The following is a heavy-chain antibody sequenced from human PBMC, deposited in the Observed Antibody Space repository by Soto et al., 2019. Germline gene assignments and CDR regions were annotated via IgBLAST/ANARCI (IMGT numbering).Heavy chain of an antibody. V-gene: IGHV3-74*01. D-gene: IGHD3-10*01. Sequence: PGGSLRLSCAASGFIFKMYWMHWVRQSPGKGLVWISRIYNDGTYSDYADSVRGRFTISRDNVNDTLYLQMNNLRAEDSGLYYCTRGPRPISTGTGADWGQGTQGTVSA. CDR3: TRGPRPISTGTGAD. J-gene: IGHJ4*02. CDR1: GFIFKMYW. CDR2: IYNDGTYS.